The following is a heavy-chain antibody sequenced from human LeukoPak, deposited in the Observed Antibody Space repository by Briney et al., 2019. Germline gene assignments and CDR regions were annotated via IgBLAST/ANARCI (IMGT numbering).Heavy chain of an antibody. D-gene: IGHD1-26*01. J-gene: IGHJ5*02. CDR2: IWYDGSNK. CDR1: GFTFSSYG. CDR3: AKDFDPYSGSPGWFDP. V-gene: IGHV3-30*02. Sequence: GGSLRLSCAASGFTFSSYGMHWVRQAPGKGLEWVAVIWYDGSNKYYADSVKGRFTISRDNSKNTLYLQMNSLRAEDTAVYYCAKDFDPYSGSPGWFDPWGQGTLVTVSS.